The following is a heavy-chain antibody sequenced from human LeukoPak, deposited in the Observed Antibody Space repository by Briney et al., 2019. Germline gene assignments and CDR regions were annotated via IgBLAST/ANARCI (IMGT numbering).Heavy chain of an antibody. D-gene: IGHD1-26*01. CDR1: GGSISSSSYY. CDR2: IYYSGST. J-gene: IGHJ4*02. V-gene: IGHV4-39*07. CDR3: ARARLTIVGATRFDY. Sequence: SETLYLTCTVSGGSISSSSYYWGWIRQPPGKGLEWIGSIYYSGSTYYNPSLKSRVTISVDTSKNQFSLKLSSVTAADTAVYYCARARLTIVGATRFDYWGQGTLVTVSS.